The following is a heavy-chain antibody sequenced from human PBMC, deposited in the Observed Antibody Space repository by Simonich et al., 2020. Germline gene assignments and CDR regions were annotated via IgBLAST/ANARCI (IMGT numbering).Heavy chain of an antibody. CDR2: IFSNDEK. V-gene: IGHV2-26*02. CDR1: GFSLSNARMG. CDR3: ARDYDILTGYYTFDY. D-gene: IGHD3-9*01. Sequence: QVTLKESGPVLVKPTETLTLTCTVSGFSLSNARMGVSWIRQPPGKALEWLAHIFSNDEKSYSTSLKSRLTSSKGTSKSQVVLTMTNMDPVDTATYYCARDYDILTGYYTFDYWGQGTLVTVSS. J-gene: IGHJ4*02.